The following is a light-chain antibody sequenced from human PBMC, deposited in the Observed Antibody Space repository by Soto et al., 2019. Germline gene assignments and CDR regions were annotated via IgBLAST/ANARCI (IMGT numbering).Light chain of an antibody. CDR1: KNDIGVYDF. CDR2: EVV. Sequence: QSALTQPPSASGSPGQSVTISCTGTKNDIGVYDFVSWYHHHPGKAPRLIIYEVVQRPSGVPDRFSGSKSGNTASLTVSGLQAEDEADYFSKSYAGSNTDVFGSGTKVTVL. CDR3: KSYAGSNTDV. V-gene: IGLV2-8*01. J-gene: IGLJ1*01.